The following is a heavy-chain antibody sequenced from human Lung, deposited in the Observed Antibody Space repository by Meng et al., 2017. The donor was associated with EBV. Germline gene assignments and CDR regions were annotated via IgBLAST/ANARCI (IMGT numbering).Heavy chain of an antibody. J-gene: IGHJ2*01. Sequence: LTESGPGRVKPSETLSLTCTVSGDSIRSSNWWSWVRQPPGKGLEWIGEIYHSGSTNYNPSLKSRVTISVDKSKNQFSLKLSSVTAADTAVYYCASLYGDSSVWYLDLWGRGTLVTVSS. V-gene: IGHV4-4*02. CDR1: GDSIRSSNW. CDR3: ASLYGDSSVWYLDL. CDR2: IYHSGST. D-gene: IGHD4-17*01.